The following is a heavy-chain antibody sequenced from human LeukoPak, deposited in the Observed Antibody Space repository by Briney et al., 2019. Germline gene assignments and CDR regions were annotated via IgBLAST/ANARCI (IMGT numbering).Heavy chain of an antibody. CDR3: ARDRYCTSTSCPTHYYYGMDV. J-gene: IGHJ6*02. D-gene: IGHD2-2*01. CDR1: GYTFTSYG. CDR2: ISAYNGNT. Sequence: ASVKVSCKASGYTFTSYGISWVRQAPGQGLEWMGWISAYNGNTNYAQKLQGRVTMTTDTSTSTAYMELRSLRSDDTAVYYCARDRYCTSTSCPTHYYYGMDVWGQGTTVTVSS. V-gene: IGHV1-18*01.